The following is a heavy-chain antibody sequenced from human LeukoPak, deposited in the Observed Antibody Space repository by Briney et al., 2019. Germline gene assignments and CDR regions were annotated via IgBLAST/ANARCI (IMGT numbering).Heavy chain of an antibody. CDR3: ARDSIFGVVPRGAFDI. CDR2: IYTSGST. Sequence: SQTLSLTCTVSGGSISSGSYYWSWIRQPAGKGLEWMGRIYTSGSTSYNPSLKSRVTISVDTSKNQFSLKLSSVTAADTAVYYCARDSIFGVVPRGAFDIWGQGTMVTVSS. J-gene: IGHJ3*02. D-gene: IGHD3-3*02. V-gene: IGHV4-61*02. CDR1: GGSISSGSYY.